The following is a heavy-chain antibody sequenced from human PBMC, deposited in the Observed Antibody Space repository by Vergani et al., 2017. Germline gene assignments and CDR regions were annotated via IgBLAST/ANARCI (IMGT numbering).Heavy chain of an antibody. CDR2: IYPGDSDT. CDR1: GYSFTSYW. D-gene: IGHD3-3*01. J-gene: IGHJ4*02. Sequence: EVQLVQSGAEVKKPGESVKISCKGSGYSFTSYWIGWVRQMPGKGLEWMGIIYPGDSDTRYSPSFQGQVTISADKSISTAYLQWSSLKASDTAMYYCARXLPGFGVVIRYFDYWGQGTLVTVSS. CDR3: ARXLPGFGVVIRYFDY. V-gene: IGHV5-51*03.